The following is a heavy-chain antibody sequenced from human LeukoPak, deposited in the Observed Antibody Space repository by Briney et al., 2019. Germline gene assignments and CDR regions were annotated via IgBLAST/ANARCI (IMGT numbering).Heavy chain of an antibody. CDR1: GYTLTELS. CDR3: ATDSTVVRYFDY. J-gene: IGHJ4*02. Sequence: ASVKVSCKVSGYTLTELSMHWVRQAPGKGLEWMGGFDPEDGETIYAQKFQGRVTMTEDTSTDTAYMELSSLRSEETAVYYCATDSTVVRYFDYWGQGTLVTVSS. CDR2: FDPEDGET. V-gene: IGHV1-24*01. D-gene: IGHD4-23*01.